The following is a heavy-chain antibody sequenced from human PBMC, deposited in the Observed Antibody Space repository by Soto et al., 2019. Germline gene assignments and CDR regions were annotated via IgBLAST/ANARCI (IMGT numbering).Heavy chain of an antibody. CDR3: EVAVAGRFDY. V-gene: IGHV1-69*02. Sequence: QVQLVQSGAEVKKPGSSVKVSCKASGGTFSSYTISWVRQAPGQGLEWMGRIIPILGIANNAQKFQGRVTITADKSTSTAYMELSSLRSEDTAVYYCEVAVAGRFDYWGQGTLVTVSS. CDR1: GGTFSSYT. D-gene: IGHD6-19*01. J-gene: IGHJ4*02. CDR2: IIPILGIA.